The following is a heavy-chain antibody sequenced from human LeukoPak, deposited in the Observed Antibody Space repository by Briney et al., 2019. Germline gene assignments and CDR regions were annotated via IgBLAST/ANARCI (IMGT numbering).Heavy chain of an antibody. Sequence: HPGGSLRLSCAASGFSFSRYGMHWVRQAPGKGLEWVAVITNDGSNKYHVDSVKGRFTISRDNSKNTLFLQMNSLRAEDTAVYYCAKDAYGSGSYGAFDIWGQGTILTVFS. V-gene: IGHV3-30*18. CDR3: AKDAYGSGSYGAFDI. D-gene: IGHD3-10*01. CDR1: GFSFSRYG. J-gene: IGHJ3*02. CDR2: ITNDGSNK.